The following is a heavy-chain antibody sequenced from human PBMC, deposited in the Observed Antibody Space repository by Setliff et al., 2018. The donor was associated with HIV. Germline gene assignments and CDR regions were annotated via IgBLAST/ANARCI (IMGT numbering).Heavy chain of an antibody. J-gene: IGHJ4*02. V-gene: IGHV3-48*01. Sequence: GGSLRLSCAASGFNFNVYSMNWVRQAPGKGLEWISYITSDTNTINYKDSVKGRFTISRDNAKNLLYLQMNSLRAEDTAVYYCARSVEGAFDYWGRGTLVTVS. CDR2: ITSDTNTI. D-gene: IGHD2-2*01. CDR3: ARSVEGAFDY. CDR1: GFNFNVYS.